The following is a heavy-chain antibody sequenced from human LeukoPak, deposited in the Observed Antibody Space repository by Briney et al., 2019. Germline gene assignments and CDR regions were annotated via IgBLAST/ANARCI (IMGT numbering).Heavy chain of an antibody. CDR3: ARDRWEPLTVFDY. D-gene: IGHD1-26*01. Sequence: GGSLRLSCAASGFTFSSYSMNWVRQAPGKGLEWFSSISSSSSYIYYADSVKGRFTISRDNAKNSLYLQMNSLRAEDTAVYYCARDRWEPLTVFDYWGQGTLVTVSP. J-gene: IGHJ4*02. V-gene: IGHV3-21*01. CDR1: GFTFSSYS. CDR2: ISSSSSYI.